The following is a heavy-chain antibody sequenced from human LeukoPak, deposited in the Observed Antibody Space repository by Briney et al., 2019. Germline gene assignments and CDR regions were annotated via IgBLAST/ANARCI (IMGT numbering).Heavy chain of an antibody. V-gene: IGHV1-2*02. J-gene: IGHJ6*03. CDR1: GYTFTSHG. CDR3: ARDPSHYYYTDA. CDR2: MNPKSGGT. Sequence: ASVKVSCKASGYTFTSHGISWVRQAPGQGLEWMGWMNPKSGGTKYAQKFQDRFTMTRDTAISTAYMELSRLRSADTAVYYCARDPSHYYYTDAWGKGTTVIVSS.